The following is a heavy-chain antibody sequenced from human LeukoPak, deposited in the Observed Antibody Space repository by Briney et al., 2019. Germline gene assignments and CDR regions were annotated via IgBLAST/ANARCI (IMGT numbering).Heavy chain of an antibody. D-gene: IGHD1-26*01. CDR3: AIYSGSKDYYYNYMDV. CDR2: IIPIFGTA. J-gene: IGHJ6*03. V-gene: IGHV1-69*05. Sequence: SVKVSCKASGGTFSSYAISWVRQAPGQGLEWMGGIIPIFGTANYAQKFQGRVTITTDESTSTAYMELSSLRSEDTAVYYCAIYSGSKDYYYNYMDVWGKGTTVTVSS. CDR1: GGTFSSYA.